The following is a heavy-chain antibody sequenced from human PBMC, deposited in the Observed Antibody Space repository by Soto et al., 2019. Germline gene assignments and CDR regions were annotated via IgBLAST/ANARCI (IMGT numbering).Heavy chain of an antibody. CDR1: GFTFVMYA. CDR2: INAGNGHT. CDR3: ARAGWFAEGYFDF. Sequence: ASVKVSCKASGFTFVMYAIHWVRQAPGQGLEWMAWINAGNGHTTYSQKFQGRVTIIRDTSARTVYMELRSLRFDDTATYYCARAGWFAEGYFDFWGQGTLVTVSS. V-gene: IGHV1-3*01. D-gene: IGHD3-10*01. J-gene: IGHJ4*02.